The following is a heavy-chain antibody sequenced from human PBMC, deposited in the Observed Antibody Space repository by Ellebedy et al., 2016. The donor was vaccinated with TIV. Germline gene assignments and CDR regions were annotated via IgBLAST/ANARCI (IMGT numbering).Heavy chain of an antibody. CDR3: ARANGWFTV. J-gene: IGHJ4*02. Sequence: SQTLSLTCVIAGDKVSSDSEAWNWVRQSPSRGLEWLGRTYYRSKWYSDYVASVRGRISIDPDTSTNQFSLHLTSVTPEDTAIYYCARANGWFTVWGQGTLVTVSS. V-gene: IGHV6-1*01. CDR2: TYYRSKWYS. CDR1: GDKVSSDSEA. D-gene: IGHD3-10*01.